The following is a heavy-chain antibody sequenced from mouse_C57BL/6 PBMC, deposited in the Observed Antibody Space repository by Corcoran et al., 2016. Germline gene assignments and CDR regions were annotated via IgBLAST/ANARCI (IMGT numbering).Heavy chain of an antibody. CDR1: GYTFTDYY. CDR3: AGLGALRAVGWFAY. Sequence: EVQLQQSGPELVKPGASVKISCKASGYTFTDYYMNWVKQSHGKSLEWIGDINPNNGGTSYNQKFKGKATLTVDKSSSTAYMELRSLTSEDSAVYYCAGLGALRAVGWFAYWGQGTLVTVSA. D-gene: IGHD1-1*01. CDR2: INPNNGGT. J-gene: IGHJ3*01. V-gene: IGHV1-26*01.